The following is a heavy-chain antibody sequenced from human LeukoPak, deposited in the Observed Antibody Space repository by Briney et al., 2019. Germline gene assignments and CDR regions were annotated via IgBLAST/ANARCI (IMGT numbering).Heavy chain of an antibody. D-gene: IGHD3-16*02. V-gene: IGHV4-61*02. CDR3: ARVQDDYVWGSYRPFDP. Sequence: SETLSLTCTVSGGSISSGSYYWSWIRQPAGKGLEWIGRIYTSGSTNYNPSLKSRVTISVDTSKNQFSLKLSSVTAADTAVYYCARVQDDYVWGSYRPFDPWGQGTLVTVSS. CDR1: GGSISSGSYY. J-gene: IGHJ5*02. CDR2: IYTSGST.